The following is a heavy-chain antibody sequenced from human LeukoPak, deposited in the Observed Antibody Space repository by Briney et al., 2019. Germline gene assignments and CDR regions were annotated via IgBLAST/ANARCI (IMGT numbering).Heavy chain of an antibody. CDR1: GFTFSSYE. J-gene: IGHJ4*02. D-gene: IGHD4-23*01. CDR2: ISLSGSTI. CDR3: ARVSYGANSGYWYFDY. V-gene: IGHV3-48*03. Sequence: GGSLRLSCSASGFTFSSYEINWVRQAPGKGLEWVSYISLSGSTIYYADSVKGRFNISRDNAKNSLYLQMNSLRAEDTAVYYCARVSYGANSGYWYFDYWGQGTLVTVSS.